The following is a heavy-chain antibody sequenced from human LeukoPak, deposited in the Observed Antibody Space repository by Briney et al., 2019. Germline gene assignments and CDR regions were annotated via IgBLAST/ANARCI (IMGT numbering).Heavy chain of an antibody. D-gene: IGHD6-13*01. CDR1: GFTVSSNY. CDR3: ARIYPRLAAAGN. V-gene: IGHV3-66*01. J-gene: IGHJ4*02. Sequence: GGSLRLSCAASGFTVSSNYMSWVRQAPWKELEWVSVIYSGGSTYYADSVKGRFTISRDNSKNTLYLQMNSLRADDTAVYYCARIYPRLAAAGNWGQGTLVTVSS. CDR2: IYSGGST.